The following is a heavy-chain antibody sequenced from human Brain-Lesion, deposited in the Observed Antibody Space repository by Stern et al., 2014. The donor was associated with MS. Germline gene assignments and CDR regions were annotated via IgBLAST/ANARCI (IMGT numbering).Heavy chain of an antibody. J-gene: IGHJ3*02. Sequence: QVQLVQSGAEVKKPGSSVKVSCKTSGGTFSSYTITWVRQAPGQGLEWMGRIIPLLDIADNAQKFQGRVTITADKSTSTAYMELSSLRSEDTAVYYCARESTGDAFDIWGQGTMVTVSS. CDR2: IIPLLDIA. CDR1: GGTFSSYT. CDR3: ARESTGDAFDI. D-gene: IGHD3-10*01. V-gene: IGHV1-69*09.